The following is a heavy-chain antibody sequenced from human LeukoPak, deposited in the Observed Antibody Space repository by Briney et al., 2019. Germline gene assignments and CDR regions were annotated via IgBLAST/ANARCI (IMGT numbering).Heavy chain of an antibody. CDR3: AKSHRGGLRFMVGFFYMDV. CDR2: VSGTAKNT. J-gene: IGHJ6*03. V-gene: IGHV3-23*01. D-gene: IGHD3-3*01. CDR1: GFTFDNYA. Sequence: GGSLRLSCTASGFTFDNYAMSWVRQAPGQGLEWVSAVSGTAKNTYYADSVKCRFTTSRDNSNNTVYLQMKSLRAEDTAVYYCAKSHRGGLRFMVGFFYMDVWGSGTTVAVSS.